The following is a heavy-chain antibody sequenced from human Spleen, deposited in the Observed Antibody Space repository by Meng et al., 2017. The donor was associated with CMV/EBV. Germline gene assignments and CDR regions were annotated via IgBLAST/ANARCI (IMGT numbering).Heavy chain of an antibody. J-gene: IGHJ4*02. CDR2: IKEDGREK. Sequence: GESLKISXXASEFSFTSYDMNWVRQAPGKGLEWVANIKEDGREKYYVDSVKGRFSISRDNAKNSLYLQMNSLTAEDTALYFCARMGLLEWLLPYYLDYWGQGTLVTVSS. CDR3: ARMGLLEWLLPYYLDY. D-gene: IGHD3-3*01. V-gene: IGHV3-7*01. CDR1: EFSFTSYD.